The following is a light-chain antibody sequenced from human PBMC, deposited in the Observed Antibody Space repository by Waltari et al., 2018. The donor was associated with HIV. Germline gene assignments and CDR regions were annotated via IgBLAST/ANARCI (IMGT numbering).Light chain of an antibody. V-gene: IGLV1-40*01. J-gene: IGLJ2*01. CDR2: TNT. Sequence: QSALTQPPPVPGAPGQRVTTPSTEVRSTNFGTTYDVPGYQHVPGTGPRLIISTNTNRPSGVPDRFSASKSGTSASLAILGLQAEDEADYYCQSFDRLSALPIFGGGTRLTV. CDR1: RSTNFGTTYD. CDR3: QSFDRLSALPI.